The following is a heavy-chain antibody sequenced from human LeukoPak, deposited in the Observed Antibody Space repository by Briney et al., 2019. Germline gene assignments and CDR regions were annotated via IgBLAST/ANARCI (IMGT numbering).Heavy chain of an antibody. CDR3: ARSAPYYYHYVDV. V-gene: IGHV4-38-2*02. J-gene: IGHJ6*03. CDR2: IYHSGST. Sequence: SETLSLTCTVSGSSITRGDYWGWIRQPPGKGLEWIGAIYHSGSTYYNPSLKSRVAISVDTSKNQFSLRLTSVSAADTAMYYCARSAPYYYHYVDVWGTGTTVTVSS. CDR1: GSSITRGDY.